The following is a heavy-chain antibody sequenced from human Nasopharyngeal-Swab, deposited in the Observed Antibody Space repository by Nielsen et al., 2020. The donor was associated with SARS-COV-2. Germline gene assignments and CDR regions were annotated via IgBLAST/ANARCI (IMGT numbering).Heavy chain of an antibody. D-gene: IGHD1-26*01. Sequence: REAPGKGLEWIGSIYHSGSTYYNPSLKSRVTIPVDRSKNQFSLKLSSVTAADTAVYYCARVGGDYYYYYYMDVWGKGTTGTVSS. J-gene: IGHJ6*03. CDR2: IYHSGST. CDR3: ARVGGDYYYYYYMDV. V-gene: IGHV4-39*07.